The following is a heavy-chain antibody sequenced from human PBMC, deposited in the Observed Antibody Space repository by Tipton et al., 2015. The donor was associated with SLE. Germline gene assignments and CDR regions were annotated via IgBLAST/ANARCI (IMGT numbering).Heavy chain of an antibody. CDR3: AKDAGTYYDYVW. J-gene: IGHJ4*02. CDR1: GFTFSSYG. V-gene: IGHV3-30*02. Sequence: SLRLSCVASGFTFSSYGIHWVRQAPGKGLEWVAFIRFDGSNKYYADSVKGRFTISRDNSKNTLYLQMNSLRAEDTAVYYCAKDAGTYYDYVWWGQGTLVTVSS. CDR2: IRFDGSNK. D-gene: IGHD3-16*01.